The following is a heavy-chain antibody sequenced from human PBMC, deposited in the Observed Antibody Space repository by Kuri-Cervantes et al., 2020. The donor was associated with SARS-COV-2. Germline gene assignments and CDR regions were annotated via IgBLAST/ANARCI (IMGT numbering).Heavy chain of an antibody. CDR1: GYTFTSYY. CDR3: ATAKGGSYISAFGI. J-gene: IGHJ3*02. V-gene: IGHV1-46*01. D-gene: IGHD1-26*01. Sequence: ASVKVSCKASGYTFTSYYIHWVRQAPGQGLEWMGIIHPTTGDTTYAQKFQGRVSMTRDTSTSTVYMELSSVRSEDTAVYYCATAKGGSYISAFGIWGQGTMVTVSS. CDR2: IHPTTGDT.